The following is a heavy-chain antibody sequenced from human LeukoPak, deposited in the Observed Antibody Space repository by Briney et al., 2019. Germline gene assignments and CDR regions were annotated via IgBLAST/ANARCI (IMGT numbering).Heavy chain of an antibody. V-gene: IGHV1-18*04. J-gene: IGHJ4*02. Sequence: ASVKVSCKASGYTFISYGITWVRQAPGQGLEWMGWISGHKGNTNYAQKLQGRVTMTTDTSTSTAYMELRSLRSDDTAVYYCARDQSGTYYDVLTGYYGLDYWGQGTLITVSS. CDR3: ARDQSGTYYDVLTGYYGLDY. D-gene: IGHD3-9*01. CDR1: GYTFISYG. CDR2: ISGHKGNT.